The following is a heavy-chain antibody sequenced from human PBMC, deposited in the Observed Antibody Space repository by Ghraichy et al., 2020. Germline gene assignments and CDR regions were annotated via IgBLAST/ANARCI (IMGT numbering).Heavy chain of an antibody. CDR3: AKDLPVGATTWDYFDY. CDR1: GFTFSSYA. CDR2: ISGSGGST. D-gene: IGHD1-26*01. J-gene: IGHJ4*02. V-gene: IGHV3-23*01. Sequence: GESLNISCAASGFTFSSYAMSWVRQAPGKGLEWVSAISGSGGSTYYADSVKGRFTISRDNSKNTLYLQMNSLRAEDTAVYYCAKDLPVGATTWDYFDYWGQGTLVTVSS.